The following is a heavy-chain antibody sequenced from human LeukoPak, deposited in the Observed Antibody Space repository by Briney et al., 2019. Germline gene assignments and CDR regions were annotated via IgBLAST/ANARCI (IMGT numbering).Heavy chain of an antibody. D-gene: IGHD3-10*01. CDR3: AKDGLLYGSGRGPFDY. J-gene: IGHJ4*02. Sequence: PGGSLRLSCAASGFTFSSYWMHWVRQAPGKGLVWVSRIKSDGTSTSYADSVKGRFTISRDNAKNTLYLQMNSLRAEDTALYYCAKDGLLYGSGRGPFDYWGQGTLVTVSS. V-gene: IGHV3-74*01. CDR1: GFTFSSYW. CDR2: IKSDGTST.